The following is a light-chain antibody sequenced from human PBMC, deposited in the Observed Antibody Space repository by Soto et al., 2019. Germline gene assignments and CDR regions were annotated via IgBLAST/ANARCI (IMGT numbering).Light chain of an antibody. CDR1: QSVSSTY. J-gene: IGKJ1*01. CDR2: GAS. CDR3: QQYNSYWT. V-gene: IGKV3-20*01. Sequence: EIVLTQSPGTLSLSPGERASLSCRASQSVSSTYLAWYQHKPGQAPRLLIYGASSRATGIPDRFSGSGSGTEFTLTISSLQPDDFATYYCQQYNSYWTFGQGTKVDIK.